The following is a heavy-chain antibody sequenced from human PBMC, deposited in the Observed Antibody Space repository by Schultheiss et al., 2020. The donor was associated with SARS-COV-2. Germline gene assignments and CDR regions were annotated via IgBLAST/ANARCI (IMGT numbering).Heavy chain of an antibody. Sequence: GESLKISCAASGFTFSSYSMNWVRQAPGKGLEWVSSISSSSSYIYYADSVKGRFTISRDNAKNSLYLQMNSLRAEDTAVYYCARWRVSRGLTTRHYFDYWGQGTLVTVSS. V-gene: IGHV3-21*01. J-gene: IGHJ4*02. CDR2: ISSSSSYI. CDR3: ARWRVSRGLTTRHYFDY. D-gene: IGHD1-1*01. CDR1: GFTFSSYS.